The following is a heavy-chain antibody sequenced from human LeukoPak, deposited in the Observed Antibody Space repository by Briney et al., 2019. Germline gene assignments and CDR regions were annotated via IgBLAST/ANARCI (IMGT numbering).Heavy chain of an antibody. Sequence: SETLSLTCTVSGGSISSSSYYWGWIRQPPGKGLEWIGSIYYSGSTYYNPSLKSRVTISVDTSKNQFSLKLSSVTAADTAVNYCARSIAAPRLKLDFDYWGQGTLVTVSS. CDR2: IYYSGST. V-gene: IGHV4-39*01. J-gene: IGHJ4*02. CDR3: ARSIAAPRLKLDFDY. CDR1: GGSISSSSYY. D-gene: IGHD6-13*01.